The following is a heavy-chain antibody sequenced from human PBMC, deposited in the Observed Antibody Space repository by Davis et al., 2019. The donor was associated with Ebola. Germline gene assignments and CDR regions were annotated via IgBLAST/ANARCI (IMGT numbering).Heavy chain of an antibody. CDR2: MNPNSGNT. CDR1: GYTFTSYY. D-gene: IGHD3-3*01. CDR3: ASVRITIFGELGMDV. J-gene: IGHJ6*02. V-gene: IGHV1-8*02. Sequence: ASVKVSCKASGYTFTSYYMHWVRQATGQGLEWMGWMNPNSGNTGYAQKFQGRVTMTRNTSISTAYMELSSLRSEDTAVYYCASVRITIFGELGMDVWGQGTTVTVSS.